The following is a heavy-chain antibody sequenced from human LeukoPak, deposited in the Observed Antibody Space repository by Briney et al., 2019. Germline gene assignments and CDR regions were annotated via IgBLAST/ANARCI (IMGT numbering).Heavy chain of an antibody. D-gene: IGHD3-10*01. V-gene: IGHV1-46*01. Sequence: GASVKVSCKASGYTFTSYYMHWVRQAPGQGLEWMGIINPSGGSTSYAQKFQGRVTMTRDTSTSTAYMELRSLRSDDTAVYYCARDGLRYGSGSPWGQGTLVTVSS. CDR3: ARDGLRYGSGSP. CDR2: INPSGGST. CDR1: GYTFTSYY. J-gene: IGHJ5*02.